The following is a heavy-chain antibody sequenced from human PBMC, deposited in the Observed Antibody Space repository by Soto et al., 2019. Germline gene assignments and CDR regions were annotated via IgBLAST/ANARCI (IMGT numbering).Heavy chain of an antibody. CDR2: IIPILGIA. CDR1: GGTFSSYT. J-gene: IGHJ6*02. D-gene: IGHD3-22*01. CDR3: ARVPKDYYDSSGYYSSYYYYGMDV. V-gene: IGHV1-69*02. Sequence: QVQLVQSGAEVKKPGSSVKVSCKASGGTFSSYTISWVRQAPGQGLEWMGRIIPILGIANYAQKFQGRVTINADKSTSTAYMELSSLRSEDTAVYYCARVPKDYYDSSGYYSSYYYYGMDVWGQGTTVTVSS.